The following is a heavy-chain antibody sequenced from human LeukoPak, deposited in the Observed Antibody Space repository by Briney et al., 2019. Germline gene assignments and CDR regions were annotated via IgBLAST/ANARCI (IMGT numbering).Heavy chain of an antibody. CDR3: ARETPRRGETRDGYR. CDR2: IKQDGSET. CDR1: GFTFSTYI. V-gene: IGHV3-7*01. Sequence: GGSLRLSCAASGFTFSTYIMNWVRQAPGKGLECLANIKQDGSETYYADSVKGRFTISRDNAKNSLYLQMNSLRAEDTAVYYCARETPRRGETRDGYRWGQGTLVTVSS. J-gene: IGHJ4*02. D-gene: IGHD5-24*01.